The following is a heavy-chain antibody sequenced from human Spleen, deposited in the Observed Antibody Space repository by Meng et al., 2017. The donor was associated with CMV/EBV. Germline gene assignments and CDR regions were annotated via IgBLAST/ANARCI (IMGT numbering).Heavy chain of an antibody. D-gene: IGHD1-14*01. J-gene: IGHJ4*02. CDR3: AARTGFDY. Sequence: GSLRLSCTVSGGSISSSSYYWGWIRQPPGKGLEWIGSIYYSGSTYYNPSLKSRVTISVDTSKNQFSLKLSSVTAADTAVYYCAARTGFDYWGQGTLVTVSS. CDR2: IYYSGST. V-gene: IGHV4-39*07. CDR1: GGSISSSSYY.